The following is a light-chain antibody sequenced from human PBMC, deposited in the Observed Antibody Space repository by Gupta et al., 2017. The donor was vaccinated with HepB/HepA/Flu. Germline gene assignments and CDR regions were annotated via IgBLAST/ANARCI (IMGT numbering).Light chain of an antibody. CDR1: SGLSTYA. CDR3: QTWGAGVGWV. CDR2: VNSDGSH. V-gene: IGLV4-69*01. Sequence: QLVLTQSPSASASLGASVKLTCTLSSGLSTYAIAWHQQHPEKGPRYLMRVNSDGSHIKGDAIPDRFSGSSSGAERYVTISSLQSEDEADYYCQTWGAGVGWVFGGGTKLTVL. J-gene: IGLJ3*02.